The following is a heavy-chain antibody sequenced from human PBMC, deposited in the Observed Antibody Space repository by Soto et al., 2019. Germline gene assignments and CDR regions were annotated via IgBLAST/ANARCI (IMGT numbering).Heavy chain of an antibody. Sequence: ASVKVSCKASGFTFTSSAVQWVRQARGRRLEWIGWIVVGSGNTNYAQKFQERVTITRDMSTSTAYMELSSLRSEDTAVYYCAAVDPGGYYGMDVWGQGTTVTVSS. CDR2: IVVGSGNT. CDR3: AAVDPGGYYGMDV. J-gene: IGHJ6*02. CDR1: GFTFTSSA. D-gene: IGHD2-2*03. V-gene: IGHV1-58*01.